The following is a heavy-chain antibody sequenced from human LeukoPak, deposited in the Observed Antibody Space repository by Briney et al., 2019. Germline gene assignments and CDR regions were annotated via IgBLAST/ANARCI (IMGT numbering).Heavy chain of an antibody. CDR1: GGSFSGYY. D-gene: IGHD5-18*01. Sequence: SETLSLTCAVYGGSFSGYYWSWIRQPPGKGLEWIGEINHSGSTNYNPSLKSRVTISVDTSKNQFSLKLSSVTAADTAVYYCAREPGYSYGFGYLDYWGQGTLVTVSS. J-gene: IGHJ4*02. CDR3: AREPGYSYGFGYLDY. CDR2: INHSGST. V-gene: IGHV4-34*01.